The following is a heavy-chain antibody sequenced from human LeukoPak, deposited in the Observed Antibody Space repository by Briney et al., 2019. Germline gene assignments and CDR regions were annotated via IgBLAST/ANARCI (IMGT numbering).Heavy chain of an antibody. CDR2: IYYSGST. J-gene: IGHJ4*02. Sequence: SETLSLTCTVSGGSISSSSYYWGWIRQPPGKGLEWIGSIYYSGSTYYNPSLKSRVTISVDTSKNQFSLKLSSVTAADTAVYYCAREDYGDYGPGVYWGQGTLVTVSS. V-gene: IGHV4-39*07. D-gene: IGHD4-17*01. CDR3: AREDYGDYGPGVY. CDR1: GGSISSSSYY.